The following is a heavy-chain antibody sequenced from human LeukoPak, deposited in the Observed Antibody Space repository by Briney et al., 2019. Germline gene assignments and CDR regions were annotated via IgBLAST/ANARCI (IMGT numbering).Heavy chain of an antibody. D-gene: IGHD6-13*01. Sequence: GGSLRLSCAASGFTFSSYSMNWVRQAPGKGLEWVSSTSSSSSYIYYADSVKGRFTISRDNAKNSLYLQMNSLRAEDTAVYYCARDSEWAAAAVDYWGQGTLVTVSS. V-gene: IGHV3-21*01. CDR2: TSSSSSYI. CDR3: ARDSEWAAAAVDY. J-gene: IGHJ4*02. CDR1: GFTFSSYS.